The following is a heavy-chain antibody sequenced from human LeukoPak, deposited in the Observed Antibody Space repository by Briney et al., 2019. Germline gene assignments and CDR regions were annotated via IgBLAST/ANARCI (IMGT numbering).Heavy chain of an antibody. CDR2: IIPIFGTA. V-gene: IGHV1-69*05. D-gene: IGHD5-18*01. CDR1: GGTFSSYA. Sequence: ASVKVSCKASGGTFSSYAISWVRQAPGQGLEWIGGIIPIFGTANYAQKFQGRVTITTDESTSTAYMELSSLRSEDTAVYYCARGGYSYGRDYYYYYYMDVWGKGTTVTVSS. J-gene: IGHJ6*03. CDR3: ARGGYSYGRDYYYYYYMDV.